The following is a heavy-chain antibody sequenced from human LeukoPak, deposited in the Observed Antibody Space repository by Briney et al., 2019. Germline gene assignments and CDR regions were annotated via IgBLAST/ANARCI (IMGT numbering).Heavy chain of an antibody. V-gene: IGHV5-51*01. CDR1: GYSFTTYW. Sequence: GEPLNTSCKGSGYSFTTYWSGWVRQIPGKGLEWMGTIYPGDSDTRYSPSFQGQVTISADKSISTAYLQWSSLKASDTAMYYCARQVDGSLDYWGQGTLITVSS. CDR3: ARQVDGSLDY. J-gene: IGHJ4*02. D-gene: IGHD5-24*01. CDR2: IYPGDSDT.